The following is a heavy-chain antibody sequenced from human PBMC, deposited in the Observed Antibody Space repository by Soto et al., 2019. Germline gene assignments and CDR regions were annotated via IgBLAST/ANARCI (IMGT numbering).Heavy chain of an antibody. CDR2: IYYSGST. Sequence: PSETLSFTCTVSGGSISSGGYYLSWIRQHPGKGLEWIGYIYYSGSTYYNPSLKSRVTISVDTSKNQFSLKLSSVTAADTAVYYCARVSGKYSSSWPPVDYWGQGTLVTV. V-gene: IGHV4-31*03. D-gene: IGHD6-13*01. CDR3: ARVSGKYSSSWPPVDY. CDR1: GGSISSGGYY. J-gene: IGHJ4*02.